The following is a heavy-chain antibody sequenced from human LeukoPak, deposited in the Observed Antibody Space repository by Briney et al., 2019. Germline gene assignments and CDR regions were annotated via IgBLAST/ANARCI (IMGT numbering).Heavy chain of an antibody. CDR1: GFTFSSYW. CDR3: VRGGGYYEDFDY. J-gene: IGHJ4*02. V-gene: IGHV3-7*01. D-gene: IGHD3-22*01. Sequence: GGSLRLSCAASGFTFSSYWMSWVRQAPGKGLEWVANIKKDGSEKYYVDSVKGRFTISRDNAKNSLYLQMNSLRAEDTAVYYWVRGGGYYEDFDYWGQGTLVTVSS. CDR2: IKKDGSEK.